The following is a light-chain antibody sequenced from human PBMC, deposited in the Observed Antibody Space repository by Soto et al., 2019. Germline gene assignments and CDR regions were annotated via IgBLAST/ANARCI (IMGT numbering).Light chain of an antibody. CDR3: QQYNNWPLT. Sequence: EIVMMQSPATLSVSPGERATLSCRASQSMYNNLAWYQQKPGQAPRLLIYFASTRATGIPARFSGSGSGTEFTLSISSLQSEDFAVYYCQQYNNWPLTFGGGTKVEI. J-gene: IGKJ4*01. V-gene: IGKV3-15*01. CDR1: QSMYNN. CDR2: FAS.